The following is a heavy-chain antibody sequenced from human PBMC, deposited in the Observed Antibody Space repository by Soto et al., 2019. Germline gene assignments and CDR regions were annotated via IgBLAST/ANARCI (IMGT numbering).Heavy chain of an antibody. J-gene: IGHJ5*02. V-gene: IGHV4-59*01. CDR1: GAFSSTYY. CDR2: MNNIGRT. D-gene: IGHD2-8*01. CDR3: ARSFCRDAVRCNWFDP. Sequence: QVQLQESGPGLVKPSETLSLTGTVSGAFSSTYYWSWIRQPPGKGLEWIGYMNNIGRTNYNPSLKSRVTISLDTSKNQFSLKLSSVIAADTAVYYCARSFCRDAVRCNWFDPWGLGTLVTASS.